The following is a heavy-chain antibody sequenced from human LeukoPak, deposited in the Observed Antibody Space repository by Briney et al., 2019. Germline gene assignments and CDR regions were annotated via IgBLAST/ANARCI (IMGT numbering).Heavy chain of an antibody. CDR2: ITSGSSYI. V-gene: IGHV3-21*01. Sequence: GSLRLPCSASGFTFSSYNVNWVRQAPGKGLEWVSSITSGSSYIFYADSVKGRFTISRDNAKNSLYLQMNSLRADDTAVYYCARYSGTYRDSWGQGTLVTVSS. D-gene: IGHD1-26*01. CDR3: ARYSGTYRDS. CDR1: GFTFSSYN. J-gene: IGHJ4*02.